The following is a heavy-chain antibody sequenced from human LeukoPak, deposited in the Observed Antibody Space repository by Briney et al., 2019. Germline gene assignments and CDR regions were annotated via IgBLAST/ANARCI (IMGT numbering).Heavy chain of an antibody. CDR3: ARSGTYCDY. Sequence: GTSLRLSCAASGFTFSSYNMNWVRQAPGKGLEWVSYISSASSVIYYADSVKGRFTISRDNAKKSLYLQMNSLRAEDTAVYYCARSGTYCDYWGQGTLVTVSS. J-gene: IGHJ4*02. CDR2: ISSASSVI. D-gene: IGHD1-26*01. V-gene: IGHV3-48*04. CDR1: GFTFSSYN.